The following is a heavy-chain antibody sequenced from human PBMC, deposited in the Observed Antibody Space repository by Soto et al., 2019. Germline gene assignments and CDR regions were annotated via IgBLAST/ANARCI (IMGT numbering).Heavy chain of an antibody. CDR1: VGSISSGAYS. V-gene: IGHV4-31*03. D-gene: IGHD5-12*01. CDR3: ARDGYNLPFDY. CDR2: IYYSGST. Sequence: SETLCITCTFSVGSISSGAYSWSWIRQHPGKGLEWIGYIYYSGSTYYNPSLKSRVTISVDTSRNQFSLKLSSVTAADTAVYYCARDGYNLPFDYWGQGTMVTVSS. J-gene: IGHJ4*02.